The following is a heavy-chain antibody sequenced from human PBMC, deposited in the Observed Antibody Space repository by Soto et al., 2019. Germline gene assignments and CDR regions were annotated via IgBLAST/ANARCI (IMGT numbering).Heavy chain of an antibody. Sequence: GESLKSSCMGSGYRCTNYWITLVRQMPGKGLEWMARIDPSDSYSNSSPSFQGHVTISTDKSTSTACLQWSRLKASDTAIYYWARQVIAEDDYWGQGTQVTVSS. CDR1: GYRCTNYW. V-gene: IGHV5-10-1*01. J-gene: IGHJ4*02. CDR2: IDPSDSYS. CDR3: ARQVIAEDDY. D-gene: IGHD6-13*01.